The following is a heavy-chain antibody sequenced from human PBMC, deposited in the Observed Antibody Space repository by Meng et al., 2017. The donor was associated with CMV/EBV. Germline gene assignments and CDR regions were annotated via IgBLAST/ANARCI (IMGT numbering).Heavy chain of an antibody. J-gene: IGHJ4*02. V-gene: IGHV4-34*01. CDR1: GGSFSGYY. CDR2: INHSVST. CDR3: ARAYGN. D-gene: IGHD4-17*01. Sequence: GSLRLSCAVYGGSFSGYYWSWIRQPPGKGLEWIGEINHSVSTNYNPSLKSRVTISVDTSKNQFSLKLSSVTAADTAVYYCARAYGNWGQGTLVTVSS.